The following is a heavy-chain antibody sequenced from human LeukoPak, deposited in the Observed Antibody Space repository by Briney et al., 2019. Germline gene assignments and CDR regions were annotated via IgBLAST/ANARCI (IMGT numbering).Heavy chain of an antibody. CDR2: IYYSGST. CDR1: GGSISSDGYY. V-gene: IGHV4-31*03. Sequence: SQTLSLTCTVSGGSISSDGYYWSWIRQYPGKGLEWIGYIYYSGSTNYNPSLKSRVTISVDTSKNQFSLKLSSVTAADTAVYYCARRGCSSTSCYTDCWGQGTLVTVSS. D-gene: IGHD2-2*02. CDR3: ARRGCSSTSCYTDC. J-gene: IGHJ4*02.